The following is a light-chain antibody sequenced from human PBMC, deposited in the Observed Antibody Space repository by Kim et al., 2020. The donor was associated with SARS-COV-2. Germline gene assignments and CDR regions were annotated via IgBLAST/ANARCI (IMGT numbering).Light chain of an antibody. CDR3: QQTYSTPVT. J-gene: IGKJ5*01. Sequence: DIQMTQSPSSLSASVGDRVTIPCRASQTIGSYLNWYHQRPGKAPELLIYAAFSLQSGVPSRFSGNGSGTDFTLTISSVQPEDFATYYCQQTYSTPVTFGQGTRLEIK. CDR1: QTIGSY. CDR2: AAF. V-gene: IGKV1-39*01.